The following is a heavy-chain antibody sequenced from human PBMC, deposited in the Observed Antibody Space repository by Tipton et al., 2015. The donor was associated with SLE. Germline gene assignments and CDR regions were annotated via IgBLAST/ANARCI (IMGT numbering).Heavy chain of an antibody. V-gene: IGHV4-59*11. J-gene: IGHJ3*02. CDR1: GGSISSHY. CDR2: IYSGGST. D-gene: IGHD2-21*01. Sequence: TLSLTCAVSGGSISSHYWSWIRQSPGTGLEWIGYIYSGGSTNYNPSLKSRVTISVDTSKNQFSLNLNSVTAADTAVYYCAREVITITDSDAFDIWGQGTMVTVSS. CDR3: AREVITITDSDAFDI.